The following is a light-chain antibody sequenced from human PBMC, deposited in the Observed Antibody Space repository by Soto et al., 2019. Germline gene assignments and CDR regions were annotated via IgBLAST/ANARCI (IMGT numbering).Light chain of an antibody. CDR3: QQYNSYSYT. Sequence: DIQMTQSPSTLSASVGDRVTITCRASQSISSWLAWYQQKPGKAPKLLIYDASSLESGVPSRFSVSGSVTEFTLTISSLQPDDFATYYGQQYNSYSYTFGKGTKLEIK. CDR1: QSISSW. CDR2: DAS. J-gene: IGKJ2*01. V-gene: IGKV1-5*01.